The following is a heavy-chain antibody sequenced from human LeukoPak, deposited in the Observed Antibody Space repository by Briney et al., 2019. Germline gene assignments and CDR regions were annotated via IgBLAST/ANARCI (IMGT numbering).Heavy chain of an antibody. CDR2: ISYDGSNK. CDR1: GFTFSSYG. V-gene: IGHV3-30*03. CDR3: ASERSSYGSN. Sequence: GRSLRLSCAASGFTFSSYGMHWVRQAPGKGLEWVAVISYDGSNKYYADSVKGRFTISRDNAKNSLYLQMNSLRAEDTAVYYCASERSSYGSNWGQGTLVTVSS. D-gene: IGHD5-18*01. J-gene: IGHJ4*02.